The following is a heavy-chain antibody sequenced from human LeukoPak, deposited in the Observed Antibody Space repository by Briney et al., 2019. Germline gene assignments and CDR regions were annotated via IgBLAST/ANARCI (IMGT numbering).Heavy chain of an antibody. CDR1: GYTFTSYD. Sequence: ASVKVSCKASGYTFTSYDINWVRQATGQGLEWMGWINPNSGGTNYAQKFQGRVTMTRDTSISTAYMELSRLRSDDTAVYYCARGMGSSGYYLDAFDIWGQGTMVTVSS. J-gene: IGHJ3*02. CDR3: ARGMGSSGYYLDAFDI. D-gene: IGHD3-22*01. CDR2: INPNSGGT. V-gene: IGHV1-2*02.